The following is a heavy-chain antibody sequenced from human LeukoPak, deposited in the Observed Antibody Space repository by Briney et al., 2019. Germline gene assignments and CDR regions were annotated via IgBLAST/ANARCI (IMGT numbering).Heavy chain of an antibody. CDR2: IYYSGST. CDR3: ARRTGFSVGMDV. D-gene: IGHD1-14*01. Sequence: SETLSLTCTVSGGSISSSSYYWGWIRQPPGKGLEWIGSIYYSGSTYYNPSLKSRVTISVDTSKNQFSLKLSSVTAADTAVYYCARRTGFSVGMDVWGQGTTVTVSS. J-gene: IGHJ6*02. CDR1: GGSISSSSYY. V-gene: IGHV4-39*01.